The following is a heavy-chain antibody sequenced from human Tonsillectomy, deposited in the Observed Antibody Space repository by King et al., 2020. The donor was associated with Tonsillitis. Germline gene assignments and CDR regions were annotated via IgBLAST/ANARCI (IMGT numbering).Heavy chain of an antibody. D-gene: IGHD5-18*01. Sequence: VQLQQWGAGLLKPSETLSLTCAVYGGSFSGYYWSWIRQPPGKGLEWIGEINHSGSTNYNPPLKSRVTISVDTSKNQFSLKLSSVTAAATAVYYWARGTSSYGPRGAFDPWGQGTLVTVSS. CDR3: ARGTSSYGPRGAFDP. J-gene: IGHJ5*02. CDR1: GGSFSGYY. CDR2: INHSGST. V-gene: IGHV4-34*01.